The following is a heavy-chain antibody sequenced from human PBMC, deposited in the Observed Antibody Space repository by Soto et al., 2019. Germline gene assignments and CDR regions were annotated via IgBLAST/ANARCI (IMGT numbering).Heavy chain of an antibody. J-gene: IGHJ4*02. D-gene: IGHD1-26*01. V-gene: IGHV3-23*04. CDR2: ISDSGGTS. CDR1: GFIFSNYV. Sequence: EVQLVDSGGGLVQPGGSLRLSCAASGFIFSNYVMSWVRQAPGKGLEWGSSISDSGGTSYYADSVKGRFTLSRDNSKNTLYVQMNSLRAEDTAIYYCAKRPRALLTFDYWGQGALVTVSS. CDR3: AKRPRALLTFDY.